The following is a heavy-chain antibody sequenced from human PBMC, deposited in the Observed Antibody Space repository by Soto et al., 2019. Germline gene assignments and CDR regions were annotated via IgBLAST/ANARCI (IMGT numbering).Heavy chain of an antibody. D-gene: IGHD2-15*01. CDR1: GFSLSTNGVG. J-gene: IGHJ3*01. Sequence: QITLKESGPPLVKPTQTLTLTCTFSGFSLSTNGVGVGWIRQPPGKALEWVEIIYWNDDKRHTPSLKSRRTITKHTSKTQLVLIKPNMDPVDTGTYYCAHQTDVAPRAFDVWGQGTMVTVSS. V-gene: IGHV2-5*01. CDR3: AHQTDVAPRAFDV. CDR2: IYWNDDK.